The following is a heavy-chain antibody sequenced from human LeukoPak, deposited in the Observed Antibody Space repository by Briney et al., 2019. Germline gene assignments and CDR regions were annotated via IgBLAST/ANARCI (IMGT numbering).Heavy chain of an antibody. J-gene: IGHJ4*02. V-gene: IGHV3-23*01. Sequence: GGSLRLSCEASGFTFSTYAMSWVRQAPGTGLEWVSSISGSGANTRYAASVKGRFTISRDNSKDTLYLQMNSLRAEDTAVYYCAKEDSVRREFDYWGQGTLATVSS. CDR3: AKEDSVRREFDY. CDR2: ISGSGANT. CDR1: GFTFSTYA.